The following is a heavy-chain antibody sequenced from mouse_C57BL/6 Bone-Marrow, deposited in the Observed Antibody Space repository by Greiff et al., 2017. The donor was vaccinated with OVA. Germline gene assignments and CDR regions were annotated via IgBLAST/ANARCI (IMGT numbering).Heavy chain of an antibody. Sequence: VQLQQSGAELVRPGASVKLSCTASGFNIKDDYMHWVKQRPEQGLEWIGWIDPENGDTEYASKFQGKATITADPSSNTAYLQLSRLTSEDTAVYSCTTPAYYSNVDYFDYWGQGTTLTVSS. J-gene: IGHJ2*01. CDR1: GFNIKDDY. D-gene: IGHD2-5*01. V-gene: IGHV14-4*01. CDR3: TTPAYYSNVDYFDY. CDR2: IDPENGDT.